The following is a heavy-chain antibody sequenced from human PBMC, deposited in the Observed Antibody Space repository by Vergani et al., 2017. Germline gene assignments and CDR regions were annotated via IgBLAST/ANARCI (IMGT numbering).Heavy chain of an antibody. V-gene: IGHV4-38-2*01. D-gene: IGHD3-10*01. Sequence: QVQLQESGPGLVKPSETLSLTCAVSGYSISSGYYWGWIRQPPGKGLEWIGSIYHSGSTYYNPSLKSRVTISVDTSKNQFSLKLSSVTAADTAVYYCTTAWGLYYLHGEYFQYWGRGTLVSVSS. J-gene: IGHJ1*01. CDR1: GYSISSGYY. CDR3: TTAWGLYYLHGEYFQY. CDR2: IYHSGST.